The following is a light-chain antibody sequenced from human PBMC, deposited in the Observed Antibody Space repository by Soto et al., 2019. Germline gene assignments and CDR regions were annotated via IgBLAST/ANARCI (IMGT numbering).Light chain of an antibody. CDR3: QSYDISLSVSVV. CDR1: SSNIGAGYD. V-gene: IGLV1-40*01. Sequence: QAVVTQPPSVSGAPGQRVTISCTGSSSNIGAGYDVQWYQKLPGAAPRLLIFGNTNRPSGVPDRFSGSRSGTSASLAISGLQAEDEADYYCQSYDISLSVSVVFGGGTKLTVL. J-gene: IGLJ2*01. CDR2: GNT.